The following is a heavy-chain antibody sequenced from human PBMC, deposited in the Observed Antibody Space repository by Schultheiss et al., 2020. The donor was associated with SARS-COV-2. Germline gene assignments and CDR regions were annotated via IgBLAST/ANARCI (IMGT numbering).Heavy chain of an antibody. Sequence: GGSLRLSCAASGFTVSSNYMTWVRQAPGKGLEWVSSISSSSSYIYYADSVKGRFTISRDNAKNSLYLQMNSLRAEDTALYYCARGGYSVVPAAKTMDVWGKGTTVTVSS. CDR1: GFTVSSNY. J-gene: IGHJ6*04. CDR2: ISSSSSYI. CDR3: ARGGYSVVPAAKTMDV. V-gene: IGHV3-21*04. D-gene: IGHD2-2*01.